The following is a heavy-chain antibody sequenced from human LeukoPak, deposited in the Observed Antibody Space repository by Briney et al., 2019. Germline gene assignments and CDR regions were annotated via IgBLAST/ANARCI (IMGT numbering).Heavy chain of an antibody. CDR1: GFTFSSYS. CDR2: ISSSSSYI. V-gene: IGHV3-21*01. CDR3: ARGYSYGQGYFDY. J-gene: IGHJ4*02. Sequence: PRGSLRLSCAASGFTFSSYSMNWVRQAPGKGLEWVSSISSSSSYIYYADSVKGRFTISRDNAKNSLYLQMNSLRAEDTAVYYCARGYSYGQGYFDYWGQGTLVTVSS. D-gene: IGHD5-18*01.